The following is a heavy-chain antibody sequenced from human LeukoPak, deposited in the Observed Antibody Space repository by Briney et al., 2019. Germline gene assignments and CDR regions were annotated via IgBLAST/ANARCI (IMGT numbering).Heavy chain of an antibody. J-gene: IGHJ6*03. CDR3: ARDVYGSGSYYRGPGYMDV. D-gene: IGHD3-10*01. CDR1: GYSISSGYY. V-gene: IGHV4-38-2*02. CDR2: IYHSGST. Sequence: PSETLSLTCTVSGYSISSGYYWGWIRQPPGKGLEWIGSIYHSGSTYYNPSLKSRVTISVDTSKNQFSLKLSSVTAADTAVYYCARDVYGSGSYYRGPGYMDVWGKGTTVTVSS.